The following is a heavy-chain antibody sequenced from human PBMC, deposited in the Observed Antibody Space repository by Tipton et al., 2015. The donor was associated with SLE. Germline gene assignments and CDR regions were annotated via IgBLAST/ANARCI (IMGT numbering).Heavy chain of an antibody. CDR3: ASVESSTWYGGYYFDY. CDR1: GGSIANNNW. CDR2: INHSGGT. D-gene: IGHD6-13*01. V-gene: IGHV4-4*02. J-gene: IGHJ4*02. Sequence: TLSLTCVVSGGSIANNNWWSWVRQRQPPGKGLEWIGEINHSGGTNYNPSLKSRVTISVDMSKNQFSLNLTSVTAADTAVYYCASVESSTWYGGYYFDYWGLGVLVTVSS.